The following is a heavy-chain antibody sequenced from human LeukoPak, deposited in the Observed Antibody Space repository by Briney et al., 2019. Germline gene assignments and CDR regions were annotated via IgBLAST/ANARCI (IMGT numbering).Heavy chain of an antibody. CDR3: ARDGPRGIAY. J-gene: IGHJ4*02. CDR2: IYCGGST. CDR1: GFTAIVNY. Sequence: PGGSLRLPCPASGFTAIVNYMSWVRQAPGRGLDGASVIYCGGSTYYADSVKGRFTISRDNSKNTLYLKMNCPRAEDTAVYYCARDGPRGIAYWGQGTLVTVSS. D-gene: IGHD2-15*01. V-gene: IGHV3-53*01.